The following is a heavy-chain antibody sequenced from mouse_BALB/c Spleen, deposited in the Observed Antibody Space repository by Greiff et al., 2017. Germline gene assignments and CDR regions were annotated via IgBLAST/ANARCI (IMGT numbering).Heavy chain of an antibody. V-gene: IGHV2-6-7*01. CDR2: IWGDGST. Sequence: VQLVESGPGLVAPSQSLSITCTVSGFSLTGYGVNWVRQPPGKGLEWLGMIWGDGSTDYNSALKSRLSISKDNSKSLVFLKMNSLQTDDTARYYCAREGLRREAWFAYWGQGTLVTVSA. CDR3: AREGLRREAWFAY. J-gene: IGHJ3*01. CDR1: GFSLTGYG. D-gene: IGHD2-2*01.